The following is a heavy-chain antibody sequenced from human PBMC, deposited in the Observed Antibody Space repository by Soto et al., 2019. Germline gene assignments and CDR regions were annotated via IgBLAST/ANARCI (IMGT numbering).Heavy chain of an antibody. V-gene: IGHV3-21*01. D-gene: IGHD3-22*01. CDR2: ISSSSSYI. J-gene: IGHJ4*02. CDR3: ARDHRTYYYDSSGYFV. Sequence: WGSLSLSCAASGFTFSSYAMYWVRPAPGKGLEWVSSISSSSSYIYYADSVKGRFTISRDNAKNSLYLQMNSLRAEDTAVYYCARDHRTYYYDSSGYFVWGQGTLVTGAS. CDR1: GFTFSSYA.